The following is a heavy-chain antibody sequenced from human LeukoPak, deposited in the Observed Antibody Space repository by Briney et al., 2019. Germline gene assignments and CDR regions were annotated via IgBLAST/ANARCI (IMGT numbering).Heavy chain of an antibody. CDR1: GFTFDSYA. CDR3: AKDDSADAATADFDY. J-gene: IGHJ4*02. D-gene: IGHD6-13*01. V-gene: IGHV3-23*01. CDR2: ISSSGGST. Sequence: GGSLRLSCAASGFTFDSYAMNWVRQALGKGLEWVSAISSSGGSTYYADSVKGRFTISRDNSKNTLYLQMNSLRAEDTAVYYCAKDDSADAATADFDYWGQGTLVTVSS.